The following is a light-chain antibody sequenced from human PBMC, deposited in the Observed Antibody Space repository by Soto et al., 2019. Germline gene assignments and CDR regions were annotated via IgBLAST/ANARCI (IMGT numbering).Light chain of an antibody. CDR1: QGISNW. CDR3: QYYNSFSNT. CDR2: DAS. J-gene: IGKJ1*01. Sequence: DNQMTQSPATLSASVGDSVTITCRASQGISNWLAWYQQNPGKAPKLLIYDASSWQTGLPSRFSGSGSATEFPLIITSLPPDDFATYYCQYYNSFSNTFGQGTRVEIK. V-gene: IGKV1-5*01.